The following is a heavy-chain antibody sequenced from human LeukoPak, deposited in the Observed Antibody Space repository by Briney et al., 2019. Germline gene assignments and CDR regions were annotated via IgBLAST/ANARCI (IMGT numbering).Heavy chain of an antibody. Sequence: GGSLRLSCAASGFTFNTYAMSWVRQAPGKGLEWVSAISDSGGSAYYADSVKGRFTISRDNAKNSLYLQMNSLRDEDTALYFCARDDNYFYGSGSYYNGLDYWGQGTLVTVSS. CDR1: GFTFNTYA. V-gene: IGHV3-23*01. J-gene: IGHJ4*02. CDR3: ARDDNYFYGSGSYYNGLDY. CDR2: ISDSGGSA. D-gene: IGHD3-10*01.